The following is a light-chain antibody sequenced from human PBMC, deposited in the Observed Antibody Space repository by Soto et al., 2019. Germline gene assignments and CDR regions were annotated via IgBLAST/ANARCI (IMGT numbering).Light chain of an antibody. CDR3: SSYTSRNIYVV. V-gene: IGLV2-14*03. CDR2: DVS. J-gene: IGLJ2*01. CDR1: SSAVGGYNY. Sequence: QSALTQPASVSGSPGQSITISCTGTSSAVGGYNYVSWYQHRPGKAPKLMISDVSNRPSGVSNRFSGSKSGNTASLTISGLQAEDEADYYCSSYTSRNIYVVFGGGTKLTVL.